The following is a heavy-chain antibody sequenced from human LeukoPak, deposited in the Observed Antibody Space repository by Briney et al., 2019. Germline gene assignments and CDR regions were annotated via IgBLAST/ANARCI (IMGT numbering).Heavy chain of an antibody. CDR3: ARVGITGINWFDP. J-gene: IGHJ5*02. V-gene: IGHV4-4*07. D-gene: IGHD1-20*01. CDR2: IYTSGSS. Sequence: PSETLSLTCTVSGGSISSYYWSWIRQPAGKGLEWIGRIYTSGSSNFNPSLKSGVTISVDKSKNQFSLKLSSVSAADTAVYYCARVGITGINWFDPWGQGTLVTVSS. CDR1: GGSISSYY.